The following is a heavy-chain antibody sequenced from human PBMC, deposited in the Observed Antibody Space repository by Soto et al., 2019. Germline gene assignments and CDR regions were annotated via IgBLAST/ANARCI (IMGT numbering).Heavy chain of an antibody. D-gene: IGHD6-19*01. CDR2: MSHDGRNK. CDR3: ARAGRERQWLDFFAY. CDR1: GFTFSSYA. J-gene: IGHJ4*02. Sequence: QVQLVESGGGVVQPGRSLRLSCAASGFTFSSYAIHWVRQAPGKGLEWVAVMSHDGRNKYYAESVKGRFTISRDNSKNTLYLQMNSLRAEDTAVYYCARAGRERQWLDFFAYWGQGPLVTVSS. V-gene: IGHV3-30*04.